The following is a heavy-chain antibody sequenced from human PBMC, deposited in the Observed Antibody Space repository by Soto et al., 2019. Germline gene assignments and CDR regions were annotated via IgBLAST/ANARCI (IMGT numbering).Heavy chain of an antibody. CDR3: ARATVYYYDSSTYYYYYGMDV. J-gene: IGHJ6*02. CDR2: TYYRSKWYN. D-gene: IGHD3-22*01. Sequence: SQTLSLTCAISGDSVSSNSAAWNWIRQSPSRGLEWLGRTYYRSKWYNDYAVSVKSRITINPDTSKNQFSLQLNSVTPEGTAVYYCARATVYYYDSSTYYYYYGMDVWGQGTTVTVSS. V-gene: IGHV6-1*01. CDR1: GDSVSSNSAA.